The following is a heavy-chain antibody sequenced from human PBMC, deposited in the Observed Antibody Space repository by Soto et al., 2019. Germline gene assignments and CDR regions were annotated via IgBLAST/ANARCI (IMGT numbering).Heavy chain of an antibody. CDR3: ARVVAVAAINWFDP. Sequence: LSLTCTVSGGSISSYYWSWIRQPPGKGLEWIGYIYYSGSTNYNPSLKSRVTISVDTSKNQFSLKLSSVTAADTAVYYCARVVAVAAINWFDPWGQGTLVTVSS. D-gene: IGHD6-19*01. J-gene: IGHJ5*02. CDR2: IYYSGST. CDR1: GGSISSYY. V-gene: IGHV4-59*01.